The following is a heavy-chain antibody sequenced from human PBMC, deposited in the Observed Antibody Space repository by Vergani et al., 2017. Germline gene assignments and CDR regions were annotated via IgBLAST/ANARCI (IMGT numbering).Heavy chain of an antibody. V-gene: IGHV3-23*01. D-gene: IGHD2-2*01. CDR2: ISGSGGST. J-gene: IGHJ3*02. Sequence: EVQLLESGGGLVQPGGSLRLSCAASGFTFSSYAMSWVRQAPGKGLEWVSAISGSGGSTYYADSVKGRFTISRDNSKNTMYLQMNSLRAEDTAVYYCANVCRSTSCYGDAFDIWGQGTMVTVSS. CDR3: ANVCRSTSCYGDAFDI. CDR1: GFTFSSYA.